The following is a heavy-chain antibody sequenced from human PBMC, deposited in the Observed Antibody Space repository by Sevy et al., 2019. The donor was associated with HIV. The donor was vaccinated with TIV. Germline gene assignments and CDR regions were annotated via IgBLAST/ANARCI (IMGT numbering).Heavy chain of an antibody. CDR1: GFTFDDYG. V-gene: IGHV3-20*04. CDR3: AREALTYYYDSSGYYWSG. CDR2: INWNGGST. J-gene: IGHJ4*02. Sequence: GGSLRLSCADSGFTFDDYGMSWVRQAPGKGLEWVSGINWNGGSTGYADSVKGRFTISRDNAKNSLYLQMNSLRAEDTALYYCAREALTYYYDSSGYYWSGWGQGTLVTVSS. D-gene: IGHD3-22*01.